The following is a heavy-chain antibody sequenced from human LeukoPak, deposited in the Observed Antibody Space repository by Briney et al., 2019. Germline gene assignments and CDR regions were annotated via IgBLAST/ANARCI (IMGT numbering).Heavy chain of an antibody. CDR2: IYYSGST. D-gene: IGHD2-15*01. V-gene: IGHV4-59*12. J-gene: IGHJ4*02. CDR3: ARDPADYCSGGSCSIY. CDR1: GGSISSYY. Sequence: SETLSLTCTVSGGSISSYYWSWIRQPPGKGLEWIGYIYYSGSTNYNPSLKSRVTISVDTSKNQFSLKLSSVTAADTAVYYCARDPADYCSGGSCSIYWGQGTLVTVSS.